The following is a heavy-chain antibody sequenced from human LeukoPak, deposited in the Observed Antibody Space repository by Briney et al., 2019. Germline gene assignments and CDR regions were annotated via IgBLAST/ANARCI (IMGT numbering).Heavy chain of an antibody. V-gene: IGHV3-23*01. D-gene: IGHD6-19*01. CDR3: ARGIAVAGTFVWFDP. CDR2: ISGSGGST. J-gene: IGHJ5*02. CDR1: GFTFSSYA. Sequence: GGSLRLSCAASGFTFSSYAMSWVRQAPGKGLEWVSAISGSGGSTYYADSVKGRFTISRDNSKNTLYLQMDSQRAEDTAVYYCARGIAVAGTFVWFDPWGQGTLVTVSS.